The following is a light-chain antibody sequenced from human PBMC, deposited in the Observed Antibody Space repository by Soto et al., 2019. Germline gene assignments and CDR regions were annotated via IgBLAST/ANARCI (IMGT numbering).Light chain of an antibody. Sequence: QSVLTQPASVSGSPGQSITISCTGTSSDIGGYDFVSWYQQHPGKAPKLMIYEVSNRPSGVSNRFSGSKSGNTASLTISGLRAEDEADYYCSSYTITATRVFGTGTKVT. CDR1: SSDIGGYDF. CDR3: SSYTITATRV. CDR2: EVS. J-gene: IGLJ1*01. V-gene: IGLV2-14*01.